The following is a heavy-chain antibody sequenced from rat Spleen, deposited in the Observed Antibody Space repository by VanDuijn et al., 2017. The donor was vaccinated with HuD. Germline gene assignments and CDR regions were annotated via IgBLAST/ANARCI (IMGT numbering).Heavy chain of an antibody. J-gene: IGHJ2*01. CDR1: GFTFSDYN. V-gene: IGHV5-27*01. CDR2: ISIGGSST. D-gene: IGHD1-2*01. Sequence: EVQLVESGGGLVQPGRSMKLSCAASGFTFSDYNMAWVRQAPKKGLEWVASISIGGSSTYYRDSVKGRFTISRDNAKSTLYLQMDSLRSEDTATYYCTTGGYSSWGQGVMVTVSS. CDR3: TTGGYSS.